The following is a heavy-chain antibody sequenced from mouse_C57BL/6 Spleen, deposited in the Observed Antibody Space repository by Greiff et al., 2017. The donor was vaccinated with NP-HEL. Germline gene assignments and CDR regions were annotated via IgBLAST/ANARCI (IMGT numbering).Heavy chain of an antibody. Sequence: QVQLKQPGAELVKPGASVKLSCKASGYTFTSYWMHWVKQRPGQGLEWIGMIHPNSGSTNYNEKFKSKATLTVDKSSSTAYMQLSSLTSEDSAVYYCARSDDGPVAWFAYWGQGTLVTVSA. D-gene: IGHD2-3*01. CDR3: ARSDDGPVAWFAY. V-gene: IGHV1-64*01. J-gene: IGHJ3*01. CDR1: GYTFTSYW. CDR2: IHPNSGST.